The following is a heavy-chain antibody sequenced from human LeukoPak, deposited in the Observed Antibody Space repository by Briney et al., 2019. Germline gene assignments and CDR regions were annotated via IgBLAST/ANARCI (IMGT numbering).Heavy chain of an antibody. CDR2: IYYSGST. CDR1: GGSISSYY. J-gene: IGHJ6*02. Sequence: SETLSLTRTVSGGSISSYYWSWIRQPPGKGLEWIGYIYYSGSTNYNPSLKSRVTISVDTSKNQFSLKLSSVTAADTAVYYCARGYILTGFHYYYGMDVWGQGTTVTVSS. D-gene: IGHD3-9*01. V-gene: IGHV4-59*08. CDR3: ARGYILTGFHYYYGMDV.